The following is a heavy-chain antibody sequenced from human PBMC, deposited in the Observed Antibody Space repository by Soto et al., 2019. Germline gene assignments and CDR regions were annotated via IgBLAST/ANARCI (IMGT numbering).Heavy chain of an antibody. CDR3: ARDRRLYYSEAFEI. J-gene: IGHJ3*02. V-gene: IGHV3-30*03. D-gene: IGHD1-26*01. Sequence: QVQLVESGGGVVQPGRSLRLSCAASGFTFSIYGMHWVRHAPGKGLEWVAMISFDGSEKYYTDSVKGRFHISRDSSKNTMDLQMDSLRVEDTAVYYCARDRRLYYSEAFEIGGEGTTVTVSS. CDR2: ISFDGSEK. CDR1: GFTFSIYG.